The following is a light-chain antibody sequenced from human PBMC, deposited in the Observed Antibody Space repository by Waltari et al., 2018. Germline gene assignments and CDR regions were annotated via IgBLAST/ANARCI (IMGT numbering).Light chain of an antibody. CDR1: QSVSSN. J-gene: IGKJ2*01. CDR2: GAS. Sequence: EIVMTQSPATLSVSPGERATLSCRASQSVSSNFAWYQQKPGQAPRLLIYGASTRATGIPARFSGSGSGTEFTLTISSLQSEDFAGDYCQQYNNWPFTFGQGTKLEIK. CDR3: QQYNNWPFT. V-gene: IGKV3-15*01.